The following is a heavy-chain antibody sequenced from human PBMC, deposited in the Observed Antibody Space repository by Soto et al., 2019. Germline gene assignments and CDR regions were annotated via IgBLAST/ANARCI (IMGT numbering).Heavy chain of an antibody. V-gene: IGHV3-23*01. CDR3: AKSIVVVPAATENKFYYYYYGMDV. CDR2: ISGSGGST. J-gene: IGHJ6*02. Sequence: SGGSLRLSCAASGFTFSSYAMSWVRQAPGKGLEWVSAISGSGGSTYYADSVKGRFTISRDNSKNTLYPQMNSLRAEDTAVYYCAKSIVVVPAATENKFYYYYYGMDVWGQGTTVTVYS. D-gene: IGHD2-2*01. CDR1: GFTFSSYA.